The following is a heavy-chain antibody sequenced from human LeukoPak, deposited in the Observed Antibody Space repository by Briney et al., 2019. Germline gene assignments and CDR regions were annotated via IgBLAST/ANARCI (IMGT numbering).Heavy chain of an antibody. Sequence: PSETLSLTCTVSGYSISSGYYWGWIRQPPGQGLEWIGSIYQSGSTYYNPSLKSRVTISVDTSKNQFSLKLSSVTAADTAVYYCARDRGSGRGFDIWGQGTMVTVSS. CDR1: GYSISSGYY. CDR3: ARDRGSGRGFDI. J-gene: IGHJ3*02. V-gene: IGHV4-38-2*02. CDR2: IYQSGST. D-gene: IGHD3-3*01.